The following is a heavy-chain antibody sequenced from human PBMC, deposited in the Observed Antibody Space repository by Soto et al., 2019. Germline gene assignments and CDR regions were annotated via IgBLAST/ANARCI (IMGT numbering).Heavy chain of an antibody. V-gene: IGHV3-30-3*01. CDR1: GFTFSSYA. Sequence: PGGSLRLSCAASGFTFSSYAIHWVRQAPGKGLEWVTVISYDGSNKYYADSVKGRFTISRDNSKSTLYLQMNSLRAEDTAVYYCARAGGSNKFYYYYYGMDVWGQGTTVTVSS. D-gene: IGHD6-13*01. J-gene: IGHJ6*02. CDR2: ISYDGSNK. CDR3: ARAGGSNKFYYYYYGMDV.